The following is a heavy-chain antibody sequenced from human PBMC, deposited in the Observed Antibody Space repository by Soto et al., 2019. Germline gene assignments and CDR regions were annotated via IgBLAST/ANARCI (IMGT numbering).Heavy chain of an antibody. CDR3: ASNYSSSWSPGVDY. V-gene: IGHV1-69*13. Sequence: GASVKVSCKASGGTFSSYAISWVRQAPGQGLEWMGGIIPIFGTANYAQKFQGRVTITADESTSTAYMELSSLRSEDTAVYYCASNYSSSWSPGVDYWGQGTLVTVSS. D-gene: IGHD6-13*01. CDR1: GGTFSSYA. CDR2: IIPIFGTA. J-gene: IGHJ4*02.